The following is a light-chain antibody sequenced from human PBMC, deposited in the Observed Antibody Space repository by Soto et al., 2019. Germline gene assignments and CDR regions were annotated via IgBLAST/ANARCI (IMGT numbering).Light chain of an antibody. CDR1: QSVNSN. CDR2: GAS. V-gene: IGKV3-15*01. Sequence: ETVLTQSPATLSVSPGERSTLSCRASQSVNSNLAWYQQKLGQAPRVLIFGASTRATGIPARFSGSGSGTDFTLTISRLEPEDSAVYYCHQYGSSVWTFGQGTKVDIK. CDR3: HQYGSSVWT. J-gene: IGKJ1*01.